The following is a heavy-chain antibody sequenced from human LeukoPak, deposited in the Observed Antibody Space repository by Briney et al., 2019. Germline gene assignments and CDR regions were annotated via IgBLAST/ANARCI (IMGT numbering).Heavy chain of an antibody. CDR1: GGSFSGYY. Sequence: SETLSLTCAVYGGSFSGYYWSWIRQPPGKGLEWIGEINHSGSTNYNPSLKSRATISVDTSKNQFSLKLSSVTAADTAVYYCARGKVVPIVAYYYYYYMDVWGKGTTVTVSS. CDR3: ARGKVVPIVAYYYYYYMDV. CDR2: INHSGST. V-gene: IGHV4-34*01. J-gene: IGHJ6*03. D-gene: IGHD2-21*01.